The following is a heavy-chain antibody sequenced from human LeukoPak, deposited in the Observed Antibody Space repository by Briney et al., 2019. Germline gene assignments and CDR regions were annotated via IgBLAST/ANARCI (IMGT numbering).Heavy chain of an antibody. CDR2: ISAYNGNT. V-gene: IGHV1-18*01. CDR3: ARGESRGLVPADRGYYFDY. D-gene: IGHD2-2*01. CDR1: GYTFTSYG. J-gene: IGHJ4*02. Sequence: ASVKVSCKASGYTFTSYGISWVRQAPGQGLEWMGWISAYNGNTNYAQKLQGRVTMTTDTSTSTAYMELRSLRSDDTAVYYCARGESRGLVPADRGYYFDYWGQGTLVTVSS.